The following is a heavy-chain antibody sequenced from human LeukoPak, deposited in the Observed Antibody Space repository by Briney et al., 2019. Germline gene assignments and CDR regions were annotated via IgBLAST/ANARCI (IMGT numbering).Heavy chain of an antibody. CDR3: ARDYAWFDP. Sequence: GGSLRLSCAASGFTISSNFISWVRQAPGKGLEWVSIIYSGGGTYYADSVKGRFTISRDNSKNTLYLQMNSLRAEGTAVYYCARDYAWFDPWGQGTLVTVSS. CDR1: GFTISSNF. CDR2: IYSGGGT. D-gene: IGHD3-16*01. J-gene: IGHJ5*02. V-gene: IGHV3-66*01.